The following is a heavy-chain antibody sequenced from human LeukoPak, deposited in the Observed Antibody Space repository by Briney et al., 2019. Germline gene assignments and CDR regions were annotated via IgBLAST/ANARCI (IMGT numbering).Heavy chain of an antibody. CDR2: INHNGGNT. CDR1: GFTFSTYA. V-gene: IGHV3-23*01. Sequence: GGSLRLSCAASGFTFSTYAMNWVRQAPGKGLEWVSTINHNGGNTYYADSVKGRFTISRDNSKNTLYLQMNSLRAEDTAVYYCASSAGTRYGAFDYWGQGTLVTVSS. J-gene: IGHJ4*02. D-gene: IGHD4-17*01. CDR3: ASSAGTRYGAFDY.